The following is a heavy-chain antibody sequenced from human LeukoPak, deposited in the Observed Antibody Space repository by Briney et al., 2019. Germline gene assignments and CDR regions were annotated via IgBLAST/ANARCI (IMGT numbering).Heavy chain of an antibody. D-gene: IGHD6-19*01. J-gene: IGHJ4*02. Sequence: GASLRLSCAGSRIAFRGYAMSWVRQAPGKGLEWVSGINGGDDRTYYADSVKGRFTISRDNSKNTLYLQMNSLRAEDTAVYYCASEAVAGTDYWGQGTLVTVSS. V-gene: IGHV3-23*01. CDR1: RIAFRGYA. CDR3: ASEAVAGTDY. CDR2: INGGDDRT.